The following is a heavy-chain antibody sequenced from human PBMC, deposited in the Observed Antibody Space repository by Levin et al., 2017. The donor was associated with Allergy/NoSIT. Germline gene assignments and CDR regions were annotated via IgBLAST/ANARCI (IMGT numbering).Heavy chain of an antibody. CDR1: GYTFTDHY. Sequence: ASVKVSCEAAGYTFTDHYMHWVRQAPGQGLEWMGWVNCNSGDTHYAQKFQDRVTMTRDTSITTASIEVSSLRFDDTALYFCARNDSGDYVQNFDYWGQGTLVTVSS. CDR3: ARNDSGDYVQNFDY. J-gene: IGHJ4*02. V-gene: IGHV1-2*02. CDR2: VNCNSGDT. D-gene: IGHD4-17*01.